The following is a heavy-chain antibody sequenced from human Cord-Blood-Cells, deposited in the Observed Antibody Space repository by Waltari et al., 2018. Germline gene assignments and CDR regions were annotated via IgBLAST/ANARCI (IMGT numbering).Heavy chain of an antibody. D-gene: IGHD3-16*01. V-gene: IGHV1-8*01. CDR3: ARGPVGVLGEYFDL. Sequence: QVQLVQSGAEGKKPGASVKVSCKDSGYTFTSYDINWVRQATGQGREWMGWMNTNSGNNGVAQKFQGRVTMTRNTSISTAYMALSSLRSEDTAVYYCARGPVGVLGEYFDLWGRGTLVTVSS. J-gene: IGHJ2*01. CDR1: GYTFTSYD. CDR2: MNTNSGNN.